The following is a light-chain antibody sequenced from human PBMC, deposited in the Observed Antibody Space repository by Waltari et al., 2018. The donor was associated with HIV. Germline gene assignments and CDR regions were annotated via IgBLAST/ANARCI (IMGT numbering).Light chain of an antibody. V-gene: IGKV3-20*01. CDR1: QSLRNNF. CDR2: GAS. Sequence: EIVLTQSPGTLSLSPGERATLHCRASQSLRNNFLAWYQQKVGQAPRLLIYGASRRATGIPNRFSGSGSGTDFTLTVTRLEPEDFAVYYCQQYDTSMSTFGQGSKLEMK. J-gene: IGKJ2*01. CDR3: QQYDTSMST.